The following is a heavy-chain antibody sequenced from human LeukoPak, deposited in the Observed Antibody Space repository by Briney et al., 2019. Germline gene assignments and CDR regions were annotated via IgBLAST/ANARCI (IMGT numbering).Heavy chain of an antibody. J-gene: IGHJ4*02. CDR2: IIPIFVTA. D-gene: IGHD2-2*01. CDR3: ARDCGTSCYDY. Sequence: SVKVSCEASGGTFTSDAISSVRQAPGPGLEWMGGIIPIFVTAKYAQKFQGRVTITADESTSTAYMELSSLRSEDTAVYYCARDCGTSCYDYWGQGTLVTVSS. V-gene: IGHV1-69*01. CDR1: GGTFTSDA.